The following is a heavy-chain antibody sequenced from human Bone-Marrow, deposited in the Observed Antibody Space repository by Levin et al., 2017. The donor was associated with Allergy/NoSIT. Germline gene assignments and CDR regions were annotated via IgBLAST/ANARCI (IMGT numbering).Heavy chain of an antibody. D-gene: IGHD2-2*01. V-gene: IGHV3-30*04. CDR3: ANGCSSTSCYSFYNSGMDV. CDR2: ISYDGGKK. CDR1: GFTFSFYA. Sequence: LSLTCAASGFTFSFYAMHWVRQAPGKGLEWVAVISYDGGKKYYADSVKGRFTISRDSSKNTLYLHMSSLRADDTAVYYCANGCSSTSCYSFYNSGMDVWGQGTAVTVSS. J-gene: IGHJ6*02.